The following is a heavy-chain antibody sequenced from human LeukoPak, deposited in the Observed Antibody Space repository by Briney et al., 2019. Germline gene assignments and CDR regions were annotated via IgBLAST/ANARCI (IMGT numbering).Heavy chain of an antibody. J-gene: IGHJ4*02. V-gene: IGHV2-70*11. D-gene: IGHD2-21*01. Sequence: SGPALVKPTQTLTLTCTFSGFSLNTTAMCVSWIRQPPGKAPEWLARIGWDDDKYYSTSLKARLTVSKDTSKNQVVLTMTNMDPVDTATYYCARTTIASRIDYWGQGTLVTVSS. CDR3: ARTTIASRIDY. CDR1: GFSLNTTAMC. CDR2: IGWDDDK.